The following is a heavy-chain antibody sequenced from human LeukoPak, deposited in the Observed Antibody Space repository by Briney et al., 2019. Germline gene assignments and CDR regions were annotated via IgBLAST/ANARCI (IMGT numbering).Heavy chain of an antibody. D-gene: IGHD2-2*01. CDR1: EGTFSSYA. CDR2: IIPIFGTA. V-gene: IGHV1-69*13. J-gene: IGHJ4*02. Sequence: ASVKVSCKASEGTFSSYAISWVRQAPGQGLEWMGGIIPIFGTANYAQKFQGRVTITADESTSTAYMELSSLRSEDTAVYYCARGTDLGVVVPAAMGYWGQGTLVTVSS. CDR3: ARGTDLGVVVPAAMGY.